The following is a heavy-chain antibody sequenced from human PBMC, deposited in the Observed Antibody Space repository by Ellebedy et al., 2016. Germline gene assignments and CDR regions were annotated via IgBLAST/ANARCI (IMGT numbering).Heavy chain of an antibody. CDR1: GYSFSSYW. J-gene: IGHJ6*02. CDR3: ARRDSSGYYIDLSNYGMDV. Sequence: GESLKISXKGSGYSFSSYWIGWVRQMPGKGLEWMGIIYPGDSDTRYSPSFQGQVTISADKSMSTAYLQWSSLKASDTAIYYCARRDSSGYYIDLSNYGMDVWGQGTTVTVSS. V-gene: IGHV5-51*01. CDR2: IYPGDSDT. D-gene: IGHD3-22*01.